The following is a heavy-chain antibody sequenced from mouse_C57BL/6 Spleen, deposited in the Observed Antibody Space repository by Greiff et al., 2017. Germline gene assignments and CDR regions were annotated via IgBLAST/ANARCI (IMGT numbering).Heavy chain of an antibody. CDR1: GYAFSSYW. J-gene: IGHJ1*03. CDR2: IYPGDGDT. CDR3: ARGGIYYYGLWYFDV. V-gene: IGHV1-80*01. Sequence: QVQLQQSGAELVKPGASVKISCKASGYAFSSYWMNWVKQRPGKGLEWIGQIYPGDGDTTYNGKFKGKATLTADKSSSTAYMQLSSLTSEDSAVYFCARGGIYYYGLWYFDVWGTGTTVTVSS. D-gene: IGHD1-1*01.